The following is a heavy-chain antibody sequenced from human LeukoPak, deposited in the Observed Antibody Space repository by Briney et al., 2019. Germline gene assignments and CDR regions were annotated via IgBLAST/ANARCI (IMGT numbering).Heavy chain of an antibody. CDR3: ARTITGFDY. J-gene: IGHJ4*02. Sequence: PSETLSLTCTVSGGSISSYYWSWIRQPPGKGLEWIGYIYYSGSTNYNPSLKSRVTISVDTSKNQFSLKLSSVTAADTAVYYCARTITGFDYWGQGTLVTVSS. V-gene: IGHV4-59*01. CDR1: GGSISSYY. CDR2: IYYSGST. D-gene: IGHD3-3*01.